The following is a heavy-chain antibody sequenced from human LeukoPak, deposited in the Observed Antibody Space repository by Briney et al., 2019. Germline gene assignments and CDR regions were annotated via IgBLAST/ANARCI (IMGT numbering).Heavy chain of an antibody. CDR3: QGGYAYALENVDY. D-gene: IGHD3-16*01. V-gene: IGHV3-23*01. CDR2: ITRSGDAA. J-gene: IGHJ4*02. Sequence: GGSLRLSCAASGLVFANYAMSWVRLSPGKGLEWIAAITRSGDAAHYADSVKGRFTISRDNAKNTVYLQMTGLTVDDSGVYYCQGGYAYALENVDYWGQGTLVTVSS. CDR1: GLVFANYA.